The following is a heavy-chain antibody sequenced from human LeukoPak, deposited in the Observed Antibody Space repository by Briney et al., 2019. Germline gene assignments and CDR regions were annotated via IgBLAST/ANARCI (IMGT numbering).Heavy chain of an antibody. CDR1: GGSISSSSYY. Sequence: PSETLSLTCTVSGGSISSSSYYWGWIRQPPGKGLEWIGSIYYSGSTYYNPSLKSRVTISVDTSKNQFSLKLSSVTAADTAVYYCARESVGAPNDYWGQGTLVTVSS. CDR2: IYYSGST. D-gene: IGHD1-26*01. V-gene: IGHV4-39*07. CDR3: ARESVGAPNDY. J-gene: IGHJ4*02.